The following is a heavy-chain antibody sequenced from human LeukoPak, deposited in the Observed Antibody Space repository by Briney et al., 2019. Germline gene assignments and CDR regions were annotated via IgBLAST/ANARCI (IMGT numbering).Heavy chain of an antibody. Sequence: NPSETLSLTCTVSGGSISSSSYYWGWIRQPPGKGLEWIGSIYYSGSTYCNPFLKSRVTISVDTSKNQFSLKLSSVTAAGTAVYYCAREPLLPASYSSSWYSSAPRRYNWFDPWGQGTLVTVSS. J-gene: IGHJ5*02. CDR3: AREPLLPASYSSSWYSSAPRRYNWFDP. CDR2: IYYSGST. D-gene: IGHD6-13*01. CDR1: GGSISSSSYY. V-gene: IGHV4-39*07.